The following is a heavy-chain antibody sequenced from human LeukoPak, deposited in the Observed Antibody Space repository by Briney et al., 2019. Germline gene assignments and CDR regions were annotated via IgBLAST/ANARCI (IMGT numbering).Heavy chain of an antibody. Sequence: PGGSLRLSCAASGFTFSDYYMSWIRQAPGKGLEWVSYISRSGSTIYYADSVKGRFTISRDDAKNSLYLQMNSPRAEDTAVYYCARDVVNLAYCGGDCYSASDYWGQGTLVTVSS. J-gene: IGHJ4*02. V-gene: IGHV3-11*01. CDR3: ARDVVNLAYCGGDCYSASDY. CDR2: ISRSGSTI. D-gene: IGHD2-21*02. CDR1: GFTFSDYY.